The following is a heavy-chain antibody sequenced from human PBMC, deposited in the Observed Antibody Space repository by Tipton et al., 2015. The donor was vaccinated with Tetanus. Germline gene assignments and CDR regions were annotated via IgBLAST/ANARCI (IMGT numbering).Heavy chain of an antibody. Sequence: TLSLTCTVSGASINAGGYLWTWVRQHSGKGLEWIGNIYYTALTSYTPSLSGRVTISMDTSKNQISLNLTSVTAADTAVYFCARRSYCTSTRCFDAFDLWGPGTRVTVSS. V-gene: IGHV4-31*03. D-gene: IGHD2-8*01. CDR3: ARRSYCTSTRCFDAFDL. CDR2: IYYTALT. J-gene: IGHJ3*01. CDR1: GASINAGGYL.